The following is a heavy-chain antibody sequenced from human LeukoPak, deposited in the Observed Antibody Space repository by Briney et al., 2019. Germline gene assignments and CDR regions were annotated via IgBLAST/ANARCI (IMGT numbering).Heavy chain of an antibody. V-gene: IGHV1-24*01. CDR2: FDPEDGET. CDR1: GYTLTELS. J-gene: IGHJ4*02. D-gene: IGHD6-13*01. CDR3: ARTIFSSWYTIDY. Sequence: GASVKVSCKVSGYTLTELSMHWVRQAPGKGLEWMGGFDPEDGETIYAQKFQGRVTMTRDMSTSTVYMELSSLRSEDTAVYYCARTIFSSWYTIDYWGQGTLVTVS.